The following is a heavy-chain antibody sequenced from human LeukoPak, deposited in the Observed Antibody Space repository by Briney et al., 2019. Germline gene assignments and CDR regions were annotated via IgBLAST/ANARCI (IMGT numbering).Heavy chain of an antibody. CDR1: GFTFSSYA. CDR2: ISYDGSNK. J-gene: IGHJ3*02. V-gene: IGHV3-30-3*01. CDR3: ARSGPQLNAFDI. Sequence: PGGSLRLSCAASGFTFSSYAMHWVRQAPGKGLEWVAVISYDGSNKYYADSVKGRFTISRDNSKNTLYLQMNSLRAEDTAVYYCARSGPQLNAFDIWGQGTMVTVSS. D-gene: IGHD5-24*01.